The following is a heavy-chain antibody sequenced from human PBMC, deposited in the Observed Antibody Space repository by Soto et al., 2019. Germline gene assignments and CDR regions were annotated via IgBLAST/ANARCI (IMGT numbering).Heavy chain of an antibody. CDR2: IYHSGST. Sequence: PSETLSLTCTVSGGSISSYYWSWIRQPPGKGLEWIGYIYHSGSTNYNPSLKSRVTISVDTSKSQFSLKLSSVTAADTAVYYCARNGGRFFDYWGPGTLVTVSS. V-gene: IGHV4-59*12. J-gene: IGHJ4*02. D-gene: IGHD2-8*01. CDR3: ARNGGRFFDY. CDR1: GGSISSYY.